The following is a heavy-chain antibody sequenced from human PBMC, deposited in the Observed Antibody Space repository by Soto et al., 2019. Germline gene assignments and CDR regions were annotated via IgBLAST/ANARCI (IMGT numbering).Heavy chain of an antibody. CDR1: GYSFMKYG. CDR3: AREASVLIPAAQPSRFDS. J-gene: IGHJ4*02. D-gene: IGHD2-2*01. CDR2: ISPYSGYT. V-gene: IGHV1-18*01. Sequence: GPGMKKPGASVKVSCKGFGYSFMKYGINWVRQAPGQGLEWVGWISPYSGYTHSAQKFHGRLTLTTDTAASTAYMELRILRSADTALYYCAREASVLIPAAQPSRFDSWGQGTLVTVSS.